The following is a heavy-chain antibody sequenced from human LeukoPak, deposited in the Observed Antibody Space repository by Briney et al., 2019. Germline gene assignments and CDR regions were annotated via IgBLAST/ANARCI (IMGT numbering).Heavy chain of an antibody. CDR3: ARAVGSSGWYALDY. CDR2: IYYSGST. CDR1: GGSISSYY. Sequence: SETLSLTCTVSGGSISSYYWSWIRQPPGRGLEWIGYIYYSGSTNYNPSLKSRVTISVDTSKNQFSLKLSSVTAADTAVYYCARAVGSSGWYALDYWGQGTLVTVSS. V-gene: IGHV4-59*01. D-gene: IGHD6-19*01. J-gene: IGHJ4*02.